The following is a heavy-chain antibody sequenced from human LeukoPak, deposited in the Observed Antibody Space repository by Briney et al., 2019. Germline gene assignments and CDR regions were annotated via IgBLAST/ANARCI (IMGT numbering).Heavy chain of an antibody. CDR1: GFTFSTYA. V-gene: IGHV3-23*01. J-gene: IGHJ4*02. D-gene: IGHD2-2*01. CDR3: AKDGGYCTSISCSEEGDY. Sequence: GGSLRLSCAASGFTFSTYAMSWARQAPGKGLEWVSGIRGSGDSTYYADSVKGRFTISRNNSKNTLYLQMNSLRAEDTAVYFCAKDGGYCTSISCSEEGDYWGEGTLVSVSS. CDR2: IRGSGDST.